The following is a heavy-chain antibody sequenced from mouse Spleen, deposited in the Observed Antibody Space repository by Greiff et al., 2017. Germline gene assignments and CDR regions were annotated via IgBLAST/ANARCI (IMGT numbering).Heavy chain of an antibody. J-gene: IGHJ4*01. V-gene: IGHV1-53*01. CDR1: GYTFTSYW. D-gene: IGHD2-12*01. CDR3: GGSEYSDDVDAMAY. CDR2: INPCNGDT. Sequence: QVQLQQPGTELVKPGASVKLSCKASGYTFTSYWMHWVKQRPGQGLEWIGNINPCNGDTNYNEKFKSKATLTVDKSSSTAYLQLSSRTSEDSAVYYCGGSEYSDDVDAMAYWGQGTSVTVSA.